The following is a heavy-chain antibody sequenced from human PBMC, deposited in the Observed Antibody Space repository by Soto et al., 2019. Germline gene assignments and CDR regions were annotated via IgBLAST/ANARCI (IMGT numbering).Heavy chain of an antibody. Sequence: QVQLQESGPGLVKPSETLSLTCTVSGGSISSYYWSWIRQPPGKGLEWIGYIYYSGSTNYNPSLKGRVTISVDTSKNQFSLKLSSVTAADTAVYYCARDRGYSGYDSALGWFDPWGQGTLVTVSS. CDR3: ARDRGYSGYDSALGWFDP. V-gene: IGHV4-59*01. D-gene: IGHD5-12*01. CDR1: GGSISSYY. CDR2: IYYSGST. J-gene: IGHJ5*02.